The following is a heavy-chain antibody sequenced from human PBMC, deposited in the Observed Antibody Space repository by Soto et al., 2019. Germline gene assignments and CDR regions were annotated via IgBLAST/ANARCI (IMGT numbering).Heavy chain of an antibody. CDR3: AKGVGVTYYAVPDPKIFDY. J-gene: IGHJ4*02. CDR1: GFTFSSYG. D-gene: IGHD1-26*01. CDR2: ISYDGSNK. V-gene: IGHV3-30*18. Sequence: GGSLRLSCAASGFTFSSYGMHWVRQAPGKGLEWVAVISYDGSNKYYADSVKGRFTISRDNSKNTLYLQMNSLRAEDTAVYYCAKGVGVTYYAVPDPKIFDYRGQGTLDT.